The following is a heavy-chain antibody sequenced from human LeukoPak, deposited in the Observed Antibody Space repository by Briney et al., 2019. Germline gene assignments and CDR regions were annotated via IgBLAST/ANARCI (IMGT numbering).Heavy chain of an antibody. CDR2: IYSGGFT. Sequence: GGSLRLSCAASGFTVNSNYMSWVRQAPGKGLEWVSVIYSGGFTYYADSVKGRFTISRDNSKNTLYLQMNSLRVEDTAMYYCARDKAMGKYYFDYWGQGTLVTVSS. D-gene: IGHD5-18*01. J-gene: IGHJ4*02. CDR1: GFTVNSNY. V-gene: IGHV3-66*01. CDR3: ARDKAMGKYYFDY.